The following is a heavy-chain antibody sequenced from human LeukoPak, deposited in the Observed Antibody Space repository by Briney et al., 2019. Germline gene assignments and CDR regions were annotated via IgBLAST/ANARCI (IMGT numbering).Heavy chain of an antibody. D-gene: IGHD3-22*01. CDR2: ISYDGSNK. V-gene: IGHV3-30*18. CDR3: AKTPSSGSSGYYWFDY. CDR1: GFTFSSYG. J-gene: IGHJ4*02. Sequence: GRSLRLSCAASGFTFSSYGMHWVRQAPGKGLEWVAVISYDGSNKYYADSVKGRFTISRDNSKNTLYLQMNGLRAEDTAVYYCAKTPSSGSSGYYWFDYWGQGTLVTVSS.